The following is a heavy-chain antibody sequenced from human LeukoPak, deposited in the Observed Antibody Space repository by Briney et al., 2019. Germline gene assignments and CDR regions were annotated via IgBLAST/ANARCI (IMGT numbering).Heavy chain of an antibody. CDR1: GFTFSSYS. J-gene: IGHJ4*02. CDR2: ISSSSSYI. V-gene: IGHV3-21*01. Sequence: GGSLRLSCAASGFTFSSYSMNWVRQAPGKGLEWVSSISSSSSYIYYTDSVKGRFTIYRDNAKNSLYLQMNSLRAEDAAVYYCARWDRYSYDFWDYWGQGTLVTVSS. CDR3: ARWDRYSYDFWDY. D-gene: IGHD3/OR15-3a*01.